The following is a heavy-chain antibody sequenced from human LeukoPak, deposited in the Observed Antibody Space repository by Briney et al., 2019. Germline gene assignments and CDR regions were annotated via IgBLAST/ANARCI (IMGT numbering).Heavy chain of an antibody. Sequence: ASVKVSCKASGGTFSSYAISWVRQAPGQGLEWMGRIIPIFGTANYAQKFQGRVTITADESTSTAYMELSSLRSEDTAVYYCARGTVLRYFDWLLWDAFDIWGQGTMVTVSP. J-gene: IGHJ3*02. CDR2: IIPIFGTA. CDR3: ARGTVLRYFDWLLWDAFDI. V-gene: IGHV1-69*13. CDR1: GGTFSSYA. D-gene: IGHD3-9*01.